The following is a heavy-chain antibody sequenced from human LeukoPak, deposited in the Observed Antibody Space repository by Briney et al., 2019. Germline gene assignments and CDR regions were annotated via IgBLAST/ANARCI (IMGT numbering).Heavy chain of an antibody. CDR2: VYYTGST. D-gene: IGHD4-17*01. CDR3: ARIDGDLLDS. V-gene: IGHV4-59*08. J-gene: IGHJ4*02. CDR1: GGSFSTYY. Sequence: PSETLSLTCSVSGGSFSTYYWTWIRQPPGKGLEYIGYVYYTGSTNYNPSLQGRVAISIDTSKNQFSLKLRSVTAADTAVYFCARIDGDLLDSWGQGTLGAVSS.